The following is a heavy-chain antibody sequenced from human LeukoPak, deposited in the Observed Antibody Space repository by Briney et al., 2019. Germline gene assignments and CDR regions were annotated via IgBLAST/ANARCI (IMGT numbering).Heavy chain of an antibody. D-gene: IGHD3-16*02. CDR3: ARGVYYDYVWGSYRYGPNYYYGMDV. CDR2: ISTYNDNT. J-gene: IGHJ6*02. Sequence: ASVKVSCKASGYTFTSYGISWVRQAPGQGLEWMGWISTYNDNTNYAQKLQGRVTMTTDTSTSTAYMELRSLRSDDTAVYYCARGVYYDYVWGSYRYGPNYYYGMDVWGQGTTVTVSS. CDR1: GYTFTSYG. V-gene: IGHV1-18*01.